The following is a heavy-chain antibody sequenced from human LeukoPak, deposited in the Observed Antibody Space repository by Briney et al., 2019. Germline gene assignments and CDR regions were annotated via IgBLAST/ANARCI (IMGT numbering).Heavy chain of an antibody. Sequence: PSETLSLTRTVSGGSISSDSYYSSWIRQPAGKGLEWIGHICTSGSTNYNPSLKSRVTMSVDTSNNEFSLKLNSVTAADTAVYYCARTYDSPGYYSPDYYYMDVWGKGTTVTISS. J-gene: IGHJ6*03. D-gene: IGHD3-22*01. CDR1: GGSISSDSYY. CDR2: ICTSGST. CDR3: ARTYDSPGYYSPDYYYMDV. V-gene: IGHV4-61*09.